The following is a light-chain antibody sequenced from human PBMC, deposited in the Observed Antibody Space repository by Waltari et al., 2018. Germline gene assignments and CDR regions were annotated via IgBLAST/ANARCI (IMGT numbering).Light chain of an antibody. Sequence: SFELTQPSSVSVSPGQTASTTCSGHDLGDRSFSWYPQKAGQSPRLVIYQDTKRPSGIPQRFFGSNSGNTATLTISGTQAMDEAVYYCQAWDSSTVLFGGGTKLTVL. CDR3: QAWDSSTVL. CDR2: QDT. J-gene: IGLJ3*02. CDR1: DLGDRS. V-gene: IGLV3-1*01.